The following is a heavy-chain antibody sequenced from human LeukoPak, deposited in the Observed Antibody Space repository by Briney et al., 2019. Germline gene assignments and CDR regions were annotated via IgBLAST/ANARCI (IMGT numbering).Heavy chain of an antibody. J-gene: IGHJ4*02. CDR3: ATDLQHWLVGVLRY. Sequence: ASVKVSCKASGYTFTDNYMHWVRQAPGQGLEWMGWINPNSGATNYAQNFQGRVTMTRDTSITTAYMELSRLRSDDTAVYYCATDLQHWLVGVLRYWGQGTLVTVSS. D-gene: IGHD6-19*01. CDR2: INPNSGAT. V-gene: IGHV1-2*02. CDR1: GYTFTDNY.